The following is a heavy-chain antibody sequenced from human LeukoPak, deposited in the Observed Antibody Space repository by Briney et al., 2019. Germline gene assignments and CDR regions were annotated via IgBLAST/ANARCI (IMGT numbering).Heavy chain of an antibody. V-gene: IGHV1-18*01. Sequence: ASVKVSCKASGYKFTNYGISWVRQAPGQGLEWMGWISPYNGNTIYAQKLQGRVTMTTDTSTSTAYMELSSLRSEDTAVYYCARSPFILRYFDWLLSGYDYWGQGTLVTVSS. CDR2: ISPYNGNT. J-gene: IGHJ4*02. D-gene: IGHD3-9*01. CDR1: GYKFTNYG. CDR3: ARSPFILRYFDWLLSGYDY.